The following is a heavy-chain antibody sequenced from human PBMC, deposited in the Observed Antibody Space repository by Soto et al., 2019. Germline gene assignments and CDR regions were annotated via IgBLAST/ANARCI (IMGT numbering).Heavy chain of an antibody. CDR1: GYTITNYA. V-gene: IGHV1-3*01. CDR2: INAGNGNT. J-gene: IGHJ3*02. D-gene: IGHD6-19*01. Sequence: QAQLVQSGAEVKKPGASVKVSCKASGYTITNYAIHWVRQAPGQGLEWMGWINAGNGNTKYSQNFQGRVTITRDTSARTAYLELSRLRSEDTAVYFCARSDMTVAAAFNICGQGTKVTVSS. CDR3: ARSDMTVAAAFNI.